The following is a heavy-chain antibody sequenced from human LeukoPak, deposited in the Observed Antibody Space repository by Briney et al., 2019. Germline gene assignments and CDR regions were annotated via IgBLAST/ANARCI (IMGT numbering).Heavy chain of an antibody. Sequence: GGSLRLSCAASGFTFRIYAMNWVRQAPGKGPEWVSAISGSGGSTYYADSVKGRFTISRDNAKNTLYLQMNSLRAEDTAVYYCASSAGALIDCWGQGTLVIVSS. J-gene: IGHJ4*02. CDR3: ASSAGALIDC. V-gene: IGHV3-23*01. CDR2: ISGSGGST. D-gene: IGHD6-19*01. CDR1: GFTFRIYA.